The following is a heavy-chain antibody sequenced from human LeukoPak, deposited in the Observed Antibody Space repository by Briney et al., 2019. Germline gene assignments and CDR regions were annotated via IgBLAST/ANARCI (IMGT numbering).Heavy chain of an antibody. D-gene: IGHD3-16*01. CDR2: INPNSGST. J-gene: IGHJ4*03. Sequence: GASVKVSCKASGFTFSDFFLNWVRQAAGQGLEWMGIINPNSGSTDYPQKFQGRLTMTGDMSTSTFYMELSSLTSDDTAIYYCARGGRQLWQSYFDDWGQGTLVTVSS. V-gene: IGHV1-46*01. CDR3: ARGGRQLWQSYFDD. CDR1: GFTFSDFF.